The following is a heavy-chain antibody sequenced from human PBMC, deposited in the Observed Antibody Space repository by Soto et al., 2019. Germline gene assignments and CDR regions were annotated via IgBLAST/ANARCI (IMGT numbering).Heavy chain of an antibody. CDR2: IYYSGST. D-gene: IGHD3-22*01. CDR1: GCTVRSGGYY. V-gene: IGHV4-61*08. J-gene: IGHJ6*02. CDR3: AREQWLMNYYYYGMDV. Sequence: SETLSLTCTVSGCTVRSGGYYWSWIRQPPGKGLEWIGYIYYSGSTNYTPSLKSRVTISVDTSKNQFSLKLSSVTAADTAVHYCAREQWLMNYYYYGMDVWGQGTTVTVSS.